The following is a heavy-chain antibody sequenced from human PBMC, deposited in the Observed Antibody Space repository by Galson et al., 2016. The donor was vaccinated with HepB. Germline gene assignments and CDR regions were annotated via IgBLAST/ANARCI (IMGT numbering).Heavy chain of an antibody. Sequence: SVKVSCKASGYTFTGYYMHWVRQAPGQGFEWMGRINPNSGGTDFAQNFQGRVTMTGDTSISTAYMELSSLRSDDTGVYYCARAGVGNSFDYWGQGTLVAVSS. V-gene: IGHV1-2*05. J-gene: IGHJ4*02. CDR1: GYTFTGYY. D-gene: IGHD3-10*01. CDR2: INPNSGGT. CDR3: ARAGVGNSFDY.